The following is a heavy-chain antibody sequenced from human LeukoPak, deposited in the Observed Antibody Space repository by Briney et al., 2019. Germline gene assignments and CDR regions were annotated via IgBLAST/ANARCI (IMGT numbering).Heavy chain of an antibody. D-gene: IGHD6-19*01. CDR2: IWYDGSNK. V-gene: IGHV3-33*01. CDR3: ARGSVAGFY. CDR1: GFTFSSCV. Sequence: GRSLRLSCAASGFTFSSCVMNWVRQAPGKGLEWVAVIWYDGSNKYYTDSVKGRFTISRDNSKNTLYLQMNSLRAEDTAVYYCARGSVAGFYWGQGTLVTVSS. J-gene: IGHJ4*02.